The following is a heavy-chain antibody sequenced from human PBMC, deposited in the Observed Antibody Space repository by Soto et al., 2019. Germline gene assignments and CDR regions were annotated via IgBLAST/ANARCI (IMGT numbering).Heavy chain of an antibody. CDR2: IYWGDDK. J-gene: IGHJ4*02. V-gene: IGHV2-5*02. CDR1: GFSLSTSGMG. D-gene: IGHD4-17*01. CDR3: AHTYDGDYGGGYFDY. Sequence: QITLKESGPTLVKPTQTLTLTCTFSGFSLSTSGMGVGWIRQPPGKALEWLALIYWGDDKRYSASLKSSLTNTKDTSKNQVVLTMTNMDPVDTATYYCAHTYDGDYGGGYFDYWGQGTLVTVSS.